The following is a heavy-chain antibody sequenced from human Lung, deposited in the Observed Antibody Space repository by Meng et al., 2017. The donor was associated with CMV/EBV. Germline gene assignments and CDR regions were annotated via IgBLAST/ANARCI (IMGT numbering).Heavy chain of an antibody. CDR2: ISSSSSYI. D-gene: IGHD3-10*01. CDR1: GFTFSSYS. V-gene: IGHV3-21*01. Sequence: GGSLRLXCAASGFTFSSYSMNWVRQAPGKGLEWVSSISSSSSYIYYADSVKGRFTISRDNAKNSLYLQMNSLRAEDTAVYYCARDDYGSGSYYNGAWFEPWXQGTXVTVSS. CDR3: ARDDYGSGSYYNGAWFEP. J-gene: IGHJ5*02.